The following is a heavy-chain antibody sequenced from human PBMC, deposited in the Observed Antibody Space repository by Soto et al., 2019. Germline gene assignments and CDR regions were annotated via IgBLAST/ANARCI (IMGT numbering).Heavy chain of an antibody. J-gene: IGHJ6*02. CDR2: IIPIFGTA. CDR1: GGTFSSYA. D-gene: IGHD2-2*01. V-gene: IGHV1-69*01. CDR3: AGDSTMPHPGMDV. Sequence: GASVKVSFKASGGTFSSYAISWVLQAPGQGLEWMGGIIPIFGTANYAQKFQGRVTITADESTSTAYMELSSLRSEDTAVYYCAGDSTMPHPGMDVWGQGTTVTVSS.